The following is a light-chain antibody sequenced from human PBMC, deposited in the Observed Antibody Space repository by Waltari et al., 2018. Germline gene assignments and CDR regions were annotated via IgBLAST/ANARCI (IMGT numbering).Light chain of an antibody. CDR1: QSVLYSSNNKNY. CDR3: QQYYSTPPT. J-gene: IGKJ1*01. CDR2: WAS. Sequence: DIVMTQSPDSLVVSLGERATINCKSSQSVLYSSNNKNYLAWYQQKPGQPPKLLIYWASTRESGVPDRFSGSGSGTDFTLTISSLQAEDVAVYYCQQYYSTPPTFGQGTKVDI. V-gene: IGKV4-1*01.